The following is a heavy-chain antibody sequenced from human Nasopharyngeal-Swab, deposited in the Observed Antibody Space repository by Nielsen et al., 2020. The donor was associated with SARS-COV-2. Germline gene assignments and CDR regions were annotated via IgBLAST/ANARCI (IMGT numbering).Heavy chain of an antibody. Sequence: GGSLRLSCAASGFTFSSYSMNWVRQAPGKGLEWVSSISSSSSYIYYADSVKGRFTISRDNAKNSLYLQMNSLRAEDTAVYYCARGGGHIVGAMGYWGQGTLVTVSS. CDR2: ISSSSSYI. V-gene: IGHV3-21*01. CDR1: GFTFSSYS. J-gene: IGHJ4*02. CDR3: ARGGGHIVGAMGY. D-gene: IGHD1-26*01.